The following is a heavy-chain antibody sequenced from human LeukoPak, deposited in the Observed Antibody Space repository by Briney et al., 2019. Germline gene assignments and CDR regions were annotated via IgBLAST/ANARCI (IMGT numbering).Heavy chain of an antibody. V-gene: IGHV4-59*01. J-gene: IGHJ4*02. CDR2: IYYSGST. Sequence: PSETLSLTCTVSGGSISSYYWSWIRQPPGRGLEWLGYIYYSGSTNYNPSLKSRVTISVDTSKNQFSLRLSSVTAADTAVYYCARELLPGYSSGWYGYWGQGTLVTVSS. D-gene: IGHD6-19*01. CDR1: GGSISSYY. CDR3: ARELLPGYSSGWYGY.